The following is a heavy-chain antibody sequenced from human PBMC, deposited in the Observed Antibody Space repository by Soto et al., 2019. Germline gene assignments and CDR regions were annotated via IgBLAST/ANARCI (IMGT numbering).Heavy chain of an antibody. D-gene: IGHD6-13*01. CDR2: ISYDGSNK. CDR3: AKEQQLWSDYYGMDV. CDR1: GFTFSSYG. J-gene: IGHJ6*02. V-gene: IGHV3-30*18. Sequence: PGGSLRLSCAASGFTFSSYGMHWVRQAPGKGLEWVAVISYDGSNKYYADSVKGRFTISRDNSKNTLYLQMNSLGAEDTAVYYCAKEQQLWSDYYGMDVWGQGTTVTVSS.